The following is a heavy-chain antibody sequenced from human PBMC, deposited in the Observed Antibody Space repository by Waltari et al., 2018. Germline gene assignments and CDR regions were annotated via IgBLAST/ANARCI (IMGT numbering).Heavy chain of an antibody. J-gene: IGHJ4*02. D-gene: IGHD3-3*01. V-gene: IGHV3-7*01. CDR1: GFSFSSYW. CDR3: ARNDFWTGYTYFLDH. Sequence: EVQLVESGGGLVQPGGSLRLSCVASGFSFSSYWMSWVRQAPGKGLGWGANIKQDGSEKYYVDSAKVRFTISRDNAKNSLYLQMNGLRAEDTAVYYCARNDFWTGYTYFLDHWGQGTVVTVSS. CDR2: IKQDGSEK.